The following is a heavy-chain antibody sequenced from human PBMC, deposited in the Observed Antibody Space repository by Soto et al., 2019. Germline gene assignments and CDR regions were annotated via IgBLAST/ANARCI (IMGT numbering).Heavy chain of an antibody. CDR3: ARGDIVVVPAAMGDYYYYGMDV. CDR2: IIPIFGTA. J-gene: IGHJ6*02. V-gene: IGHV1-69*13. D-gene: IGHD2-2*01. CDR1: GGTFSSYA. Sequence: GASVKVSCKASGGTFSSYAISWVRQAPGQGLEWMEGIIPIFGTANYAQKFQGRVTITADESTSTAYMELSSLRSEDTAVYYCARGDIVVVPAAMGDYYYYGMDVWGQGTTVTVSS.